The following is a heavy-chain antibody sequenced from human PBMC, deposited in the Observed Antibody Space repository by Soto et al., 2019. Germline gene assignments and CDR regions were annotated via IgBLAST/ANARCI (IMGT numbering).Heavy chain of an antibody. CDR2: IYYSGST. V-gene: IGHV4-59*12. CDR3: ASGPQDIVVVPAAMYGWFDP. Sequence: SETLSLTCTVSGGSISSYYWSWIRQPPGKGLEWIGYIYYSGSTNYNPSLKSRVTISVDTSKNQFSLKLSSVTAADTAVYYCASGPQDIVVVPAAMYGWFDPWGQGTLVTVSS. J-gene: IGHJ5*02. D-gene: IGHD2-2*01. CDR1: GGSISSYY.